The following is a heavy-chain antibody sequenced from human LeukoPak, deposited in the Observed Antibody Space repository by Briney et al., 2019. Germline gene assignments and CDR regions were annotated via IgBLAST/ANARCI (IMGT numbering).Heavy chain of an antibody. CDR2: INHSGST. D-gene: IGHD3-22*01. V-gene: IGHV4-34*01. J-gene: IGHJ4*02. Sequence: PSETLPLTCAVYGGSFSGYYWSWIRQPPGKGLEWIGEINHSGSTNYNPSLKSRVTISVDTSKNQFSLKLSSVTAADTAVYYCARDGSGYYSLDYWGQGTLVTVSS. CDR3: ARDGSGYYSLDY. CDR1: GGSFSGYY.